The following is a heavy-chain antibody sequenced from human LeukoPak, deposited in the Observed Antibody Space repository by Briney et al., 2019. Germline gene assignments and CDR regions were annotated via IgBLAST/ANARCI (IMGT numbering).Heavy chain of an antibody. J-gene: IGHJ5*02. CDR2: ISSSGSTI. CDR3: VREGYCSSVSCQARERRRIGNWFDP. Sequence: GGSLRLSCAASGFTFSSYEMNWVRQAPRKGLEWVSYISSSGSTIYYADSVKGRFTISRDNANKLLYLEMNNLRAEDTAVYYCVREGYCSSVSCQARERRRIGNWFDPWGQGTLVTVSS. V-gene: IGHV3-48*03. CDR1: GFTFSSYE. D-gene: IGHD2-15*01.